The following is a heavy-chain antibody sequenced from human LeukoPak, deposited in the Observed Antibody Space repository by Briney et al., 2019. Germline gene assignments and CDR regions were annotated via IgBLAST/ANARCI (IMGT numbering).Heavy chain of an antibody. CDR2: ISSSGTTI. CDR3: AGRSLEWYPFDL. D-gene: IGHD3-3*01. CDR1: GLTFTEYH. V-gene: IGHV3-11*04. J-gene: IGHJ3*01. Sequence: GGSLRLSCAASGLTFTEYHMSWIRQAPGKGLEWVSYISSSGTTIYYADSVKGRFTISRDNAKNSLYLQMNSLRVDDTAVYYCAGRSLEWYPFDLWGQGTMVTVSS.